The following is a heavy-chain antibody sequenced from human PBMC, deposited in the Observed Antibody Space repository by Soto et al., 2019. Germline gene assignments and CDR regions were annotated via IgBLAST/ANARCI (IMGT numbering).Heavy chain of an antibody. Sequence: QVQLVESGGGLVKPGGSLRLSCAASGFTFSDYYMSWIRQAPGKGMEGVSYISSSSSYTNYADSVKGRFTISRDNAKNSLYLQMNSLRAEDTAVYYCARTRAETFDYWGQGTLVTVSS. V-gene: IGHV3-11*05. CDR1: GFTFSDYY. J-gene: IGHJ4*02. CDR3: ARTRAETFDY. CDR2: ISSSSSYT.